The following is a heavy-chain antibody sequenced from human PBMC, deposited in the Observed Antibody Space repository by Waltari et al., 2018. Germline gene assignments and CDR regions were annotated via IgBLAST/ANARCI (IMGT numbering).Heavy chain of an antibody. Sequence: EVQLVESGGGLVQPGGYLRLSCAASGFTFSSYWMHWVRQAPGKGVVWVSRINSDGSSTSYADSVKGRFTISRDNAKNTLYLQMNRLRAEDTAVYYCARYLRAAGFDIWGQGTMVTVSS. D-gene: IGHD6-13*01. J-gene: IGHJ3*02. CDR3: ARYLRAAGFDI. CDR1: GFTFSSYW. CDR2: INSDGSST. V-gene: IGHV3-74*01.